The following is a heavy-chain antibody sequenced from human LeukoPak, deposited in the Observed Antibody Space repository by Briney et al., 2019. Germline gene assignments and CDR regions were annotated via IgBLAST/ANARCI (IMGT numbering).Heavy chain of an antibody. CDR1: GVSISSSTCY. V-gene: IGHV4-39*01. D-gene: IGHD1-26*01. Sequence: SETLSLTCSVTGVSISSSTCYWGWIRQPPGRGLEWIGSIYPTESTYYQPSLRSRVTISVAASKNQFSLRLGSVTAADTAVYYCASLRPPGIDFWGLGTLVTVAS. J-gene: IGHJ4*02. CDR3: ASLRPPGIDF. CDR2: IYPTEST.